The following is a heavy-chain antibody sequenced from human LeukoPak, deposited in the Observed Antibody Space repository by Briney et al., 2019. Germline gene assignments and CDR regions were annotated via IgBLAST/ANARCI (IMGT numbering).Heavy chain of an antibody. J-gene: IGHJ5*02. CDR1: GGTFSSYA. CDR2: IIPIFGTA. V-gene: IGHV1-69*05. Sequence: SVKVSCKASGGTFSSYAISWVRQAPGQGLEWMGRIIPIFGTANYAQKFQGRVTITTDESTSTAYMELSSLRSEDTAVYYCARDDYGDYGWFDPWSQGTLVTVSS. CDR3: ARDDYGDYGWFDP. D-gene: IGHD4-17*01.